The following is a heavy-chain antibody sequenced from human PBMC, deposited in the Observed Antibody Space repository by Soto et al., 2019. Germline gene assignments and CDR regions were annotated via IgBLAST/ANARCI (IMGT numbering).Heavy chain of an antibody. J-gene: IGHJ4*02. Sequence: SGGSLRLSCAASGFTFSSYAMSWVRQAPGKGLEWVSGISGSGGSTYYADSVKDRFTISRDNSKNTLYLQMHSLRAEDTAIYSCAKFIAASGTGYWGQGTLVTVSS. V-gene: IGHV3-23*01. CDR1: GFTFSSYA. CDR3: AKFIAASGTGY. CDR2: ISGSGGST. D-gene: IGHD6-13*01.